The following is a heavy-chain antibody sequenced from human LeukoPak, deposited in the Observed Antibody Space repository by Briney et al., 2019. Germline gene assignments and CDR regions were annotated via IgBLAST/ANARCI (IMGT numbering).Heavy chain of an antibody. CDR2: IIPIFGTA. D-gene: IGHD5-24*01. J-gene: IGHJ4*02. CDR1: GGTFSSYA. Sequence: ASVKVSCKASGGTFSSYAISWVRQAPGQGLEWMGGIIPIFGTANYAQKSQGRVTITTDESTSTAYMELSSLRSEDTAVYYCHEASGGYNYSDYWGQGTLVTVSS. V-gene: IGHV1-69*05. CDR3: HEASGGYNYSDY.